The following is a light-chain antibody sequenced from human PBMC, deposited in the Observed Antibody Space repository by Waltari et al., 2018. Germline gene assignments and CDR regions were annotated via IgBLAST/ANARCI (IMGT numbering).Light chain of an antibody. Sequence: QSVLTQPPSVSAAPGQKVSISCSGSNSNIENNYVSWYQQLPGAAPKRLIYDDNKRSSGIPDRFSGSKSGTSATLDITGLQTGDEADYYCATWDSGLSAGVFGGGTKLTVL. CDR2: DDN. CDR1: NSNIENNY. V-gene: IGLV1-51*01. CDR3: ATWDSGLSAGV. J-gene: IGLJ3*02.